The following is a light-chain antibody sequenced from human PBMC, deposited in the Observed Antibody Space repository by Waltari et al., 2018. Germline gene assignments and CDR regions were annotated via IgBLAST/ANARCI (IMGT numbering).Light chain of an antibody. J-gene: IGLJ3*02. Sequence: QSVLTQPPSASGTPGQRVTISCSGSSSNIGRNFVCWYQHLPGTAPKLLIYRNAQRPSGVPARCRRSRTGTSPSLAVSGSRSENEADYYCAAGDDRLTVRFGGGTKLTVL. CDR1: SSNIGRNF. V-gene: IGLV1-47*01. CDR3: AAGDDRLTVR. CDR2: RNA.